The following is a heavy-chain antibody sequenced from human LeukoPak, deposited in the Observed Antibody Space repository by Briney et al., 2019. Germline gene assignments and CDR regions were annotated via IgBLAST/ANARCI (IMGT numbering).Heavy chain of an antibody. J-gene: IGHJ4*02. V-gene: IGHV1-18*04. CDR1: GYTFTGYY. CDR2: ISAYDGNT. D-gene: IGHD3-22*01. CDR3: ARGDSSGRNPSFDY. Sequence: ASVKVSCKASGYTFTGYYMHWVRQAPGQGLEWMGWISAYDGNTNYAQKLQGRVTMTTDTSTSTAYMELRSLRSDDTAVYYCARGDSSGRNPSFDYWGQGTLVTVSS.